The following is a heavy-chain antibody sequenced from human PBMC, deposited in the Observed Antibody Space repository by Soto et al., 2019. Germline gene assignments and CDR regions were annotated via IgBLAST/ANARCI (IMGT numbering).Heavy chain of an antibody. V-gene: IGHV3-21*01. J-gene: IGHJ6*03. CDR1: GFTFSAYS. CDR2: ISSTSTYI. Sequence: GGSLRLSCAASGFTFSAYSMNWVRQAPGKGLEWVSSISSTSTYIYHADSVKGRFSISRDNAENSLYLQMNSLRVEDTGVYYCARVNYMDVWGKGTTVTVSS. CDR3: ARVNYMDV.